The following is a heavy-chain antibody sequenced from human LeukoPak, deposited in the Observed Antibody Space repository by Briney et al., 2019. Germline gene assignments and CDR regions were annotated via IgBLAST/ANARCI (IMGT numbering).Heavy chain of an antibody. CDR2: IYYSGST. D-gene: IGHD1-26*01. J-gene: IGHJ4*02. CDR1: GGSVSPYY. Sequence: SETLSLTRTVSGGSVSPYYWSWIRQPPGKGLEWIGYIYYSGSTNYNPSLKSRVTISVDTSKNQFSLKLSSVTAADTAVYYCARHGGGGESYPRVFDYWGRGTLVTVSS. CDR3: ARHGGGGESYPRVFDY. V-gene: IGHV4-59*08.